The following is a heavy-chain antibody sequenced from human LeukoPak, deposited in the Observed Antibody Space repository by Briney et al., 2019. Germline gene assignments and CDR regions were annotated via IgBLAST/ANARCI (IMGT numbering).Heavy chain of an antibody. J-gene: IGHJ4*02. Sequence: GSLRLSCAASGFTFSSYSMNWVRQTPGKGLEWIGEINHSGYTNDSPSLKSRVTLSIDTSRKQFSLNLRSVTVADAGTYYCTRMTTGHDYWGQGTLVTVSS. D-gene: IGHD4-17*01. V-gene: IGHV4-34*01. CDR3: TRMTTGHDY. CDR2: INHSGYT. CDR1: GFTFSSYS.